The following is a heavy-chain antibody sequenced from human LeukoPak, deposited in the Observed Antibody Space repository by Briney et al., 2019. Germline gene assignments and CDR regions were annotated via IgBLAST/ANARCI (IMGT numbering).Heavy chain of an antibody. Sequence: GRSLRLSCAASGFTFYDYAMHWVRQAPGKGLEWVSGISWNSGSIVYADSVKGRFTISRDNAKNSLYLQMNSLRAEDTALYYCAKVRAGHLDYWGQGTLVTVSS. CDR2: ISWNSGSI. CDR1: GFTFYDYA. V-gene: IGHV3-9*01. CDR3: AKVRAGHLDY. J-gene: IGHJ4*02.